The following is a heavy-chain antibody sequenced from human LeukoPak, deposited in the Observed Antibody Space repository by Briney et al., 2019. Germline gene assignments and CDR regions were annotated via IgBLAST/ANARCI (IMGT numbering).Heavy chain of an antibody. Sequence: GRSLRLSCAASGFTFSSYAMHWVRQAPGKGLEWVAVISYDGSNKYYADSVKGRFTISRDNSKNTLYLQMNSLRAEDTAVYYCAKFDRYGDYFDYWGQGTLVTVSS. V-gene: IGHV3-30-3*02. CDR2: ISYDGSNK. CDR3: AKFDRYGDYFDY. D-gene: IGHD4-17*01. CDR1: GFTFSSYA. J-gene: IGHJ4*02.